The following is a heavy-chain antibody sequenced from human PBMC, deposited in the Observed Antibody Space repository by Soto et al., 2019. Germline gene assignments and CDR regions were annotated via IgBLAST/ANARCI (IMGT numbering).Heavy chain of an antibody. Sequence: QVQLQESGPGLVKPSQTLSLTCTVSGASISSTDYYWTWIRQPPGKGLESIGYISYSGSTYYNPSLKSRVTISVDTSKNQFSMRLSSVTAADTAMYYCARDPSSGGYCPGPCFDYWGQGSLVTVTS. D-gene: IGHD2-21*01. J-gene: IGHJ4*02. CDR3: ARDPSSGGYCPGPCFDY. CDR1: GASISSTDYY. V-gene: IGHV4-30-4*01. CDR2: ISYSGST.